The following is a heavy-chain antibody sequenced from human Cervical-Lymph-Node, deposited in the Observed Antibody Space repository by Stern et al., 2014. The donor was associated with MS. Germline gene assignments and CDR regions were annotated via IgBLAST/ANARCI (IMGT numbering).Heavy chain of an antibody. J-gene: IGHJ5*02. D-gene: IGHD6-13*01. V-gene: IGHV1-69*12. CDR3: ARSSETSDRWYSLGYDL. CDR1: GGTFSKFP. Sequence: QVQLVQSGAEVTKPGSSVKVSCKASGGTFSKFPSRWVRQAPGQGLEWMGGIFPGYGTTSYAQEFRGRVTITADVSTSKVYMELSSLRADDTAVYYCARSSETSDRWYSLGYDLWGQGTLVTVSS. CDR2: IFPGYGTT.